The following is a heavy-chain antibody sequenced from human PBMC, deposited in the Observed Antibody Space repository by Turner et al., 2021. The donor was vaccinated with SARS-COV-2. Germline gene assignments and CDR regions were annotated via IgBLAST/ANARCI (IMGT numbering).Heavy chain of an antibody. CDR1: GFTFDDYA. CDR2: ISWNSGTI. V-gene: IGHV3-9*01. J-gene: IGHJ3*02. CDR3: ARGYSSGWYQSGAFDI. Sequence: EVQLVESGGGLVQPGRSLRLSCAASGFTFDDYAMHWVRQAPGKGLEWVSGISWNSGTIDYADSVKGRLIISRDNAKNSLYLQMNSLRAEDTALYYCARGYSSGWYQSGAFDIWGQGTMVTVSS. D-gene: IGHD6-19*01.